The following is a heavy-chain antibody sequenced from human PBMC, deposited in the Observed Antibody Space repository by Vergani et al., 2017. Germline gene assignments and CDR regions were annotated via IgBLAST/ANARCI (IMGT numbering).Heavy chain of an antibody. D-gene: IGHD6-25*01. CDR1: GGSLSNHY. Sequence: QVQLQESGPGLVKPSETLSLTCNVSGGSLSNHYWSWIRQSAGKRLEWIGRVYTSGTTHYTPSLKSRVTMSLDTSKNHFSLNLTSVTAADTAVYYCARGIRGHGYFDLWGRGTLVTVSS. CDR2: VYTSGTT. V-gene: IGHV4-4*07. CDR3: ARGIRGHGYFDL. J-gene: IGHJ2*01.